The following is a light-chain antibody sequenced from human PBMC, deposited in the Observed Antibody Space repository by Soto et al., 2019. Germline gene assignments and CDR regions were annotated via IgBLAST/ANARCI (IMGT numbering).Light chain of an antibody. CDR2: EVS. CDR1: SSDVGRYNY. J-gene: IGLJ2*01. V-gene: IGLV2-14*01. Sequence: QSALTQPASVSGSPGQSITISCTGTSSDVGRYNYVSWYQQHPGKAPKLMIYEVSNRPSGVSSRFSGSKSGNTASLTISGLQAEAEADYYCSSYTSSSTLLFGGGTKLTVL. CDR3: SSYTSSSTLL.